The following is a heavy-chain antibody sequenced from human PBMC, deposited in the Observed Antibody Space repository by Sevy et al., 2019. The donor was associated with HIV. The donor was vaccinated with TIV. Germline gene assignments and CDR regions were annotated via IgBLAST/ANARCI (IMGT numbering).Heavy chain of an antibody. Sequence: GGSLRLSCAASGFSFSANWMNWVRQAPGKGLEWVADIKGDGSDKHYVDSVEGRFTNSRDNAKNLLYQQMNSLRVEEKDVYYCSDETVGRSESWGQGTLVTVSS. CDR1: GFSFSANW. J-gene: IGHJ4*02. V-gene: IGHV3-7*01. CDR2: IKGDGSDK. D-gene: IGHD3-16*01. CDR3: SDETVGRSES.